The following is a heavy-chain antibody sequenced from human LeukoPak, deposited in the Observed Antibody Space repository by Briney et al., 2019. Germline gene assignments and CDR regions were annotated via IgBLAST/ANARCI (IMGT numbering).Heavy chain of an antibody. J-gene: IGHJ6*03. CDR1: GFTFSSYE. D-gene: IGHD5-12*01. Sequence: GGSLRLSCAASGFTFSSYEMNWVRQAPGKGLEWVSYISSSCSTIYYTASVKGRFTISRDNAKNSLYLQMNSLRAEDTAVYYCAREGGWLPLRIRRYYYYMDVWGKGTTVTVSS. CDR3: AREGGWLPLRIRRYYYYMDV. CDR2: ISSSCSTI. V-gene: IGHV3-48*03.